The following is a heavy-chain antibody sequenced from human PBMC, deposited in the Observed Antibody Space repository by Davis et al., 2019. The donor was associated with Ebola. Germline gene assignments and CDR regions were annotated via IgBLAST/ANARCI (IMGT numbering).Heavy chain of an antibody. Sequence: GGSLRLSCAASGFTFSSYWMSWVRQAPGKGLEWVANIKQDGSEKYYVDSVKGRFTISRDNAKNSLYLQMNSLRAEDTAVYYCARDLIWDTMIVVDPLDYWGQGTLVTVSS. V-gene: IGHV3-7*03. CDR1: GFTFSSYW. D-gene: IGHD3-22*01. CDR3: ARDLIWDTMIVVDPLDY. CDR2: IKQDGSEK. J-gene: IGHJ4*02.